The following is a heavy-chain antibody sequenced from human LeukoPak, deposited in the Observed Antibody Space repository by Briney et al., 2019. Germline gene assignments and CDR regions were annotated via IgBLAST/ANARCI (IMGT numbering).Heavy chain of an antibody. J-gene: IGHJ4*02. CDR3: ARTPYYGSGSPYFDY. CDR1: TFTFSSYE. V-gene: IGHV3-48*03. CDR2: ISSDSSTI. Sequence: GGSLRLSCLDSTFTFSSYEMNWVRQAPGKGPEWLSYISSDSSTIYYADSVKGRFTISRDNAKNSLYLQMNSPRAEDTAVYYCARTPYYGSGSPYFDYWGQGTLVTVSS. D-gene: IGHD3-10*01.